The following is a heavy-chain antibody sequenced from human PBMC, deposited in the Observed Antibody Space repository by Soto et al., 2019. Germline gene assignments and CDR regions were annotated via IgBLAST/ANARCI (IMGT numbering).Heavy chain of an antibody. V-gene: IGHV3-74*01. CDR3: ARGLYPEYAPDS. CDR2: INSDGST. CDR1: GFTFGNFW. D-gene: IGHD2-8*01. Sequence: PGGSLRLSYAASGFTFGNFWMHWVRQAPGKGLVWVSRINSDGSTSYADSVKGRLTISRDNAKNTVYLQMNSLRAEDTAVYYCARGLYPEYAPDSWGQGPLVSVSS. J-gene: IGHJ5*01.